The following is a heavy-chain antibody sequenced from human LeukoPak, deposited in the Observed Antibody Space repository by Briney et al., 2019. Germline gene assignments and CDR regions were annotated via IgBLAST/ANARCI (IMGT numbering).Heavy chain of an antibody. J-gene: IGHJ5*02. CDR2: IRYDGSNK. V-gene: IGHV3-30*02. Sequence: AGGSLRLSCAASGFTLSSYGMHWVRQAPGKGLEWVAFIRYDGSNKYYADSVKGRFTISRDNSKNTLYLQMNSLRAEDTAVYYCAKDLGYSSGWDLWGQGTLVTVSS. CDR1: GFTLSSYG. D-gene: IGHD6-19*01. CDR3: AKDLGYSSGWDL.